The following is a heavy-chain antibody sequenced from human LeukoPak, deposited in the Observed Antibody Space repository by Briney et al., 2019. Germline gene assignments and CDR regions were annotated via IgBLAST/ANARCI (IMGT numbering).Heavy chain of an antibody. CDR2: ISGSGGST. V-gene: IGHV3-23*01. J-gene: IGHJ4*02. D-gene: IGHD6-13*01. Sequence: GGSLRLSCAASGFTFSSYAMSWVRQAPGKGLEWVSAISGSGGSTYYADSVKGRFTISRDNSNNTLYLQMNSLRAEDTAVYYCPKDVRLNSSSSWPLDYWGQGTLVTVSS. CDR3: PKDVRLNSSSSWPLDY. CDR1: GFTFSSYA.